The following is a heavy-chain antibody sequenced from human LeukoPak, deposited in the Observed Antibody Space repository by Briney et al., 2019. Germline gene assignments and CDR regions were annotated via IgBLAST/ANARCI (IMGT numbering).Heavy chain of an antibody. V-gene: IGHV1-2*06. Sequence: ASVKVSCKTSGYTFTGYYIHWVRQAPGQGLAWMGRINPNSGGTIYAQKFQGRVTMTKDTSNSTAYKELSSLTSDDTAMYYCARALDWFDPWGQGTLVTVSS. CDR1: GYTFTGYY. CDR2: INPNSGGT. J-gene: IGHJ5*02. CDR3: ARALDWFDP.